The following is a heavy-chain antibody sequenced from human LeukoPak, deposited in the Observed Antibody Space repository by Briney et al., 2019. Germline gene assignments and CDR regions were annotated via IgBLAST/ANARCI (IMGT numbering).Heavy chain of an antibody. J-gene: IGHJ4*02. V-gene: IGHV3-7*01. CDR1: GFTFSSYW. CDR3: AKVDSSSWGIPDY. Sequence: PGGSLRLSCAASGFTFSSYWMSWVRQAPGKGLEWVANIKQDGSEKYYVDSVKGRFTISRDNSKNTLYLQMNSLSDEDTALYYCAKVDSSSWGIPDYWGQGTLVTVSS. CDR2: IKQDGSEK. D-gene: IGHD6-13*01.